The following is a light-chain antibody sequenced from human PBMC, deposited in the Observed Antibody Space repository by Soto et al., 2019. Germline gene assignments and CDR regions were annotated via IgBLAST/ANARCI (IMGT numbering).Light chain of an antibody. J-gene: IGKJ2*01. CDR2: GSS. CDR1: QSVSNNY. Sequence: EVVLTQSPGTLSLSPGERATLSCRASQSVSNNYLAWYQQKPGQSPKHLIFGSSDRATAIPDRFSGSGSATDFTLTISSLQPEDFAVYYCQQYGSSPPYTFGQGTKLEIK. V-gene: IGKV3-20*01. CDR3: QQYGSSPPYT.